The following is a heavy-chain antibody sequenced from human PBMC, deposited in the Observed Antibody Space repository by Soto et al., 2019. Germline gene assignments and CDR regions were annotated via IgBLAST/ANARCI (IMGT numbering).Heavy chain of an antibody. CDR3: AKDIGEYCSGTSCYSRDVQYGIDV. CDR1: GFSFDDYA. CDR2: ISWNGDTI. Sequence: EVQLVESGGGFVQPGRSLRLSCAASGFSFDDYAMHWVRQAPGKGLEWVSGISWNGDTIGYADSVKGRFTISRDNAKNSLYLQMNSLRAEDTALYYCAKDIGEYCSGTSCYSRDVQYGIDVWGQGTTATISS. D-gene: IGHD2-2*02. J-gene: IGHJ6*02. V-gene: IGHV3-9*01.